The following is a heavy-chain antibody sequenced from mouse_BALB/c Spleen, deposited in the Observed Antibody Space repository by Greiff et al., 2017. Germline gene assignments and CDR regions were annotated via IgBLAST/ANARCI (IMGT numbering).Heavy chain of an antibody. Sequence: VQLQQSGAELVKPGASVKLSCKASGYTFTSYYMYWVKQRPGQGLEWIGEINPSNGGTNFNEKFKSKATLTVDKSSSTAYMQLSSLTSEDSAVYYCTREAGTLFDYWGQGTTLTGSS. J-gene: IGHJ2*01. CDR2: INPSNGGT. V-gene: IGHV1S81*02. CDR1: GYTFTSYY. CDR3: TREAGTLFDY. D-gene: IGHD4-1*01.